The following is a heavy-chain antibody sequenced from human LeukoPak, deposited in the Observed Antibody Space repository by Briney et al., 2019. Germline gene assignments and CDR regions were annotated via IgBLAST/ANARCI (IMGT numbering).Heavy chain of an antibody. Sequence: ASVKVSCKASGYTFTSYAMHWVRQAPGQRLEWMGWINAGNGNTKYSQKFQGRVTITRDTSTSTAYMELRSLRSDDTAVYYCAREVAGYFDYWGQGTLVTVSS. CDR1: GYTFTSYA. V-gene: IGHV1-3*01. CDR2: INAGNGNT. D-gene: IGHD6-19*01. J-gene: IGHJ4*02. CDR3: AREVAGYFDY.